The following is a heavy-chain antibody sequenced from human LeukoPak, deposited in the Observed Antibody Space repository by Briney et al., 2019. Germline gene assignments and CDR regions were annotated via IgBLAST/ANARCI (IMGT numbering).Heavy chain of an antibody. CDR1: GFTVSSNY. J-gene: IGHJ3*02. D-gene: IGHD5-18*01. CDR3: AGDLGSYGSVDAFDI. V-gene: IGHV3-53*01. CDR2: IYSGGST. Sequence: PGGSLRLSCAASGFTVSSNYMSWVRQAPGKGLEWVSVIYSGGSTYYADSVKGRFTISRDNSKNTLYLQMNSLRAEDTAVYYCAGDLGSYGSVDAFDIWGQGTMVTVSS.